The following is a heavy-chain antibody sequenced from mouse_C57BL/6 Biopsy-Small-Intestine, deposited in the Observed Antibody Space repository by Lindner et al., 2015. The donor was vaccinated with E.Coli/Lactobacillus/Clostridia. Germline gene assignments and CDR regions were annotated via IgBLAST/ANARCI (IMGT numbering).Heavy chain of an antibody. D-gene: IGHD1-1*01. CDR1: GYAVSSSW. CDR2: IYPGDGDT. J-gene: IGHJ3*01. V-gene: IGHV1-82*01. CDR3: ARWGGTTVVEPFAY. Sequence: VQLQESGPELVKPGASVRISCKASGYAVSSSWMNWVKQRPGKGLEWIGRIYPGDGDTNYNGKFKGKATLTADKSSSTAYMQLSSLTSEDSAVYFCARWGGTTVVEPFAYWGQGTLVTVSA.